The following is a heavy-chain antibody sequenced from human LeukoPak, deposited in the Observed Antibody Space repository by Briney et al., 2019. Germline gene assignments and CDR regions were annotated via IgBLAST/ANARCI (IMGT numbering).Heavy chain of an antibody. J-gene: IGHJ5*02. D-gene: IGHD6-19*01. V-gene: IGHV1-2*02. CDR2: INPNSGGT. CDR3: ARDDPLDKISSGWGP. CDR1: GYTFTGYY. Sequence: GASVKVSCKASGYTFTGYYMHWVRQAPGQGLEWMGWINPNSGGTSYAQKFQGRVTMTRDTSTSTVHMELSSLRSEDTAVYYCARDDPLDKISSGWGPWGQGTLVTVSS.